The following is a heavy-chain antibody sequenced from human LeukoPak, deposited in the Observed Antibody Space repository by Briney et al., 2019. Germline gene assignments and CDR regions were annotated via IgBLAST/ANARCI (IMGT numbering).Heavy chain of an antibody. Sequence: PGGSLRLSCAASGFTVSSNYMSWVRQAPGKGLEGVSVIYSGGSTYYAESVKGRFTISRDNSKNTLYLQMNSLRAEDTAVYYCARDLGYSGYDKEGYWGQGTLVTVSS. CDR1: GFTVSSNY. D-gene: IGHD5-12*01. CDR2: IYSGGST. V-gene: IGHV3-66*01. CDR3: ARDLGYSGYDKEGY. J-gene: IGHJ4*02.